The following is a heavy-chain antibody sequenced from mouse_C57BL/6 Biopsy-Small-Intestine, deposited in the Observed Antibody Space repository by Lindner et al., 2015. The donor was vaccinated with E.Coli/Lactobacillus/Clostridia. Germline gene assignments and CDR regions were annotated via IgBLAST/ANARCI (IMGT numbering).Heavy chain of an antibody. V-gene: IGHV1-74*01. D-gene: IGHD3-1*01. CDR3: AKDRELSSRGADQ. J-gene: IGHJ4*01. Sequence: SVKVSCKTSGYRFASYGIAWVRQAPGQGLEWMGWVSGENGDTKLAQKFQDRFTMTIDTSTATAFMELRSLRADDTAVYYCAKDRELSSRGADQWGQGTLVTVSS. CDR1: GYRFASYG. CDR2: VSGENGDT.